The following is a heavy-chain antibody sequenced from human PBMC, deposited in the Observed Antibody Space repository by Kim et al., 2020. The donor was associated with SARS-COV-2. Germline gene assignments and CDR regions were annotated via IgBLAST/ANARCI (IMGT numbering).Heavy chain of an antibody. CDR1: GYTLTELS. Sequence: SVKVSCKVSGYTLTELSMHWVRQAPGKGLEWMGGFDPEDGETIYAQKFQGRVTMTEDTSTDTAYMELSSLRSEDTAVYYCATASPGGYYYDSSGPNPNWFDPWGQGTLVTVSS. CDR3: ATASPGGYYYDSSGPNPNWFDP. V-gene: IGHV1-24*01. CDR2: FDPEDGET. J-gene: IGHJ5*02. D-gene: IGHD3-22*01.